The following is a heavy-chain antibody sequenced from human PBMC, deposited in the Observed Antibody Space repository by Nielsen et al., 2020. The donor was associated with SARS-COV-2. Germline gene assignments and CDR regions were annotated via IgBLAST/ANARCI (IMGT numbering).Heavy chain of an antibody. V-gene: IGHV3-33*01. J-gene: IGHJ4*02. CDR1: GFTFSSYG. CDR2: IWYDGSNK. CDR3: ARDLGGKVGQLLGY. Sequence: GGSLRLSCAASGFTFSSYGMHWVRQAPGKGLEWVAVIWYDGSNKYYADSVKGRFTISRDNSKNTLYLQMNSLRAEDTAVYYCARDLGGKVGQLLGYWGQGTLVTVSS. D-gene: IGHD2-2*01.